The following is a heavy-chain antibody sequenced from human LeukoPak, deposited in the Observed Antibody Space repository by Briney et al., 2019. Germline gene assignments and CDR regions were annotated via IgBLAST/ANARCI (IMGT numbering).Heavy chain of an antibody. J-gene: IGHJ3*02. CDR1: GGSISSYY. D-gene: IGHD1-1*01. Sequence: SETLSLTCTVSGGSISSYYWSWIRQPPGKGLEWIGYIYYSGSTNYNPSLKSRVTISVDTSKNQFSLKLSSVTAADTAVYYCARVMEEGAFDIWGQGTMVTVSS. CDR3: ARVMEEGAFDI. CDR2: IYYSGST. V-gene: IGHV4-59*01.